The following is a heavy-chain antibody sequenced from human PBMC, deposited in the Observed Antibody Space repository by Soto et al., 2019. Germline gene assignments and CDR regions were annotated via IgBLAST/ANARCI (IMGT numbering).Heavy chain of an antibody. J-gene: IGHJ4*02. CDR2: IYHSGNT. CDR1: GYSISLGYY. Sequence: SETLSLTFAVSGYSISLGYYWGLIRQPPGKGLEWIGSIYHSGNTYYNPSLKSRVSISLDTSKNHFSLELTSVTAADTAVYYCARLKLAGRGGFDYRGLGTLVTVSS. CDR3: ARLKLAGRGGFDY. V-gene: IGHV4-38-2*01. D-gene: IGHD2-15*01.